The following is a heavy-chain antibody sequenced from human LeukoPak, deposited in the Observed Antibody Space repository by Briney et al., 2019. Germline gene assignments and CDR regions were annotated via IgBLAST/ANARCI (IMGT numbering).Heavy chain of an antibody. Sequence: ASVKVSCKASGGTFSSYAISWVRQAPGQGLEWMGGIIPIFGTANYAQKFQGRVTITADESTSTAYMGLSSLRSEDTAVYYCATEKGGAFDIWGQGTMVTVSS. J-gene: IGHJ3*02. CDR2: IIPIFGTA. V-gene: IGHV1-69*13. CDR3: ATEKGGAFDI. D-gene: IGHD2-15*01. CDR1: GGTFSSYA.